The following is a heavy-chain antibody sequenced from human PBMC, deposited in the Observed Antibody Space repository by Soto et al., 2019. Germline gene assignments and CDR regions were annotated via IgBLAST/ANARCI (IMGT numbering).Heavy chain of an antibody. V-gene: IGHV3-9*01. CDR2: ISWNSGSI. J-gene: IGHJ4*02. D-gene: IGHD3-3*01. Sequence: GGSLRLSCAASGFTFDDYAMHWVRQAPGKGLEWVSGISWNSGSIGYADSVKGRFTISRDNAKNSLYLQMNSLRAEDTALYYCAKDWGTTIFGVGYYFDYWGQGTLVTVSS. CDR1: GFTFDDYA. CDR3: AKDWGTTIFGVGYYFDY.